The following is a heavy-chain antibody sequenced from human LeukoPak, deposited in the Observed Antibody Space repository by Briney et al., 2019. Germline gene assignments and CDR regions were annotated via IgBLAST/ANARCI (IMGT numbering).Heavy chain of an antibody. CDR2: IYPGDSDT. CDR1: GYSFTTYW. CDR3: ASSWGWLHDAFDI. J-gene: IGHJ3*02. V-gene: IGHV5-51*01. D-gene: IGHD5-12*01. Sequence: GESLKISCKGSGYSFTTYWIAGVRQMPGKGLEWMGIIYPGDSDTRYSPSFQGQVTISADKSISTAYLQWSSLKASDTAMYYCASSWGWLHDAFDIWGQGTMVTVSS.